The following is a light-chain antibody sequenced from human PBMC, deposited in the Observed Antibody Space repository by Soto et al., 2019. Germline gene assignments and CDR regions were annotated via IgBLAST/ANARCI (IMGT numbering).Light chain of an antibody. Sequence: DLQMTQSPSSLSASVGDSVTITCRASQNINSYLNWYRQKPGKPPELLIYVASSLQSGAPSRFSGGGSGTDFTLTISSLQPEDFATYYCQQSFGSPLTFGGGTKVEIK. J-gene: IGKJ4*01. CDR3: QQSFGSPLT. CDR1: QNINSY. V-gene: IGKV1-39*01. CDR2: VAS.